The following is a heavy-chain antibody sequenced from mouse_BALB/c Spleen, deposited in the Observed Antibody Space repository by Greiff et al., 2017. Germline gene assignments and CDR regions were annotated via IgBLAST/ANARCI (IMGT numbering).Heavy chain of an antibody. J-gene: IGHJ4*01. Sequence: VQLKESGPGLVKPSQSLSLTCTVTGYSITSDYAWNWIRQFPGNKLEWMGYISYSGSTSYNPSLKSRISITRDTSKNQFFLQLNSVTTEDTATYYCARWLLPLSYAMDYWGQGTSVTVSS. D-gene: IGHD2-3*01. CDR1: GYSITSDYA. CDR3: ARWLLPLSYAMDY. V-gene: IGHV3-2*02. CDR2: ISYSGST.